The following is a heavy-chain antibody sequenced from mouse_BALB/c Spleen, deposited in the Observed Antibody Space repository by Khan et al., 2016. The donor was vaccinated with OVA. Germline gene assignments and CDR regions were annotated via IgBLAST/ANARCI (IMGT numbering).Heavy chain of an antibody. D-gene: IGHD2-12*01. Sequence: VQLQESGAELVRPGSSVKISCKASGYAFSSYWMNWVKQRPGQGLEWIGQIYPGDGNTHYNGNFKGKATLTADKSSSTAYMQLSSLTSDDSAVYFCARLVYWLAYWGQGTLVTVSA. CDR1: GYAFSSYW. J-gene: IGHJ3*01. CDR2: IYPGDGNT. CDR3: ARLVYWLAY. V-gene: IGHV1-80*01.